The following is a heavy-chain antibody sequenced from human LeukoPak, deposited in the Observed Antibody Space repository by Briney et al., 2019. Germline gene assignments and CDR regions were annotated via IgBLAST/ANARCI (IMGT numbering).Heavy chain of an antibody. J-gene: IGHJ6*04. CDR3: ARGGWGLVVPAAESVTRPTDV. CDR2: IKQDGREK. D-gene: IGHD2-2*01. Sequence: GRSLRLSCAASGLTFISYWMSWVRQAPGKGLEWVANIKQDGREKYYVDSVKGRFTISRDNAKNSLYLQMNSLRAEDTAVYYCARGGWGLVVPAAESVTRPTDVWGKGTTVTVSS. CDR1: GLTFISYW. V-gene: IGHV3-7*01.